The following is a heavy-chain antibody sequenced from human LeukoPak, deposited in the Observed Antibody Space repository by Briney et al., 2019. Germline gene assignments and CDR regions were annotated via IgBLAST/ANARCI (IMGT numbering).Heavy chain of an antibody. Sequence: GGSLRLSCAASGFTFSSYSMNWVRQAPGKGLEWVSSISSSSSYIYYADSVKGRFTISRDNAKNSLYLEMNSLRAEDTAVYYCARQRGTTGTTLVDYWGQGTLVTVSS. CDR2: ISSSSSYI. D-gene: IGHD1-7*01. CDR3: ARQRGTTGTTLVDY. V-gene: IGHV3-21*01. CDR1: GFTFSSYS. J-gene: IGHJ4*02.